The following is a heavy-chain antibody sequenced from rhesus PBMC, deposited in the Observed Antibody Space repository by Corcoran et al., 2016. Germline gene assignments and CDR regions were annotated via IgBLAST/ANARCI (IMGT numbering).Heavy chain of an antibody. V-gene: IGHV3S5*01. J-gene: IGHJ4*01. CDR2: ISKRCGST. Sequence: EVQLVESGGGLVQPGGSVRLSCVAAEFTFGSYGMSWVVQAPGRGLEWVFYISKRCGSTYYADFVKVKFTSSRANSKNALSLKMNKPRAEVTDVSYCAKRDTVTVSFDYCGPGFLVTVSS. CDR1: EFTFGSYG. D-gene: IGHD3-9*01. CDR3: AKRDTVTVSFDY.